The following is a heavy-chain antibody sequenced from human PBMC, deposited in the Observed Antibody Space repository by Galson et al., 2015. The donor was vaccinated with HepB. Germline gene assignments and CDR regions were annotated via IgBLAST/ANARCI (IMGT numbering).Heavy chain of an antibody. D-gene: IGHD2-15*01. CDR2: IRSKASGHAT. CDR3: ARLGDLSGYSSL. CDR1: GFTFSGSA. V-gene: IGHV3-73*01. J-gene: IGHJ4*02. Sequence: SLRLSCAASGFTFSGSAIHWVRQASGKGLEWVGRIRSKASGHATAYDASLEGRFTISRDDSKNTAYLHMNSLKTEDTAVYYCARLGDLSGYSSLWGQGTLVTVSS.